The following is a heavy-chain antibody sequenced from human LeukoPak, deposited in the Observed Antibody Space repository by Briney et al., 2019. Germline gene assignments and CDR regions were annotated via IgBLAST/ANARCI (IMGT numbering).Heavy chain of an antibody. V-gene: IGHV4-34*01. D-gene: IGHD3-16*01. CDR1: GGSFSGYY. Sequence: PSETLSLTCAVYGGSFSGYYWSWIRQPPGKGLEWIGEINHSGSTNYNPSLKSRVTISVDTSKNQFSLKLSSVTAADTAVYYCARGLRLPFYYYYYMDVWGKGTTVTISS. J-gene: IGHJ6*03. CDR3: ARGLRLPFYYYYYMDV. CDR2: INHSGST.